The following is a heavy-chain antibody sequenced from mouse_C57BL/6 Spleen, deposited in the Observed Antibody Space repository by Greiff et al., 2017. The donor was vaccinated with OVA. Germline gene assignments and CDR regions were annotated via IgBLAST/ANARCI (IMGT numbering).Heavy chain of an antibody. V-gene: IGHV3-6*01. Sequence: EVQVVESGPGLVKPSQSLSLTCSVTGYSITSGYYWNWIRQFPGNKLEWMGYISYDGSNNYNPSLKNRISITRDTSKNQFFLKLNSVTTEDTATYYCASETLRAWVAYWGQGTLVTVAA. J-gene: IGHJ3*01. CDR1: GYSITSGYY. CDR2: ISYDGSN. D-gene: IGHD1-1*01. CDR3: ASETLRAWVAY.